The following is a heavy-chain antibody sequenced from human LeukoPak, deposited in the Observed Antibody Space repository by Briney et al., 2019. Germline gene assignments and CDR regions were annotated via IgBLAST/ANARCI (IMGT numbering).Heavy chain of an antibody. D-gene: IGHD4-11*01. CDR3: AKGYYGNYVAVDY. Sequence: GGSLRLSCAASGFTFSSYAMIWVRQAPGKGLDWVSSISDNGYDTYYADSVKGRFTISRDKSTNTLYLQMNSLRADDTAVYYCAKGYYGNYVAVDYWGQGTLVTVSS. V-gene: IGHV3-23*01. CDR2: ISDNGYDT. J-gene: IGHJ4*02. CDR1: GFTFSSYA.